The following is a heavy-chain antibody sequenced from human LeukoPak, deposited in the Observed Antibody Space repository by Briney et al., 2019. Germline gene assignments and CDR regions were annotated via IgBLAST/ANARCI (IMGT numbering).Heavy chain of an antibody. J-gene: IGHJ4*02. CDR3: AREGDSSGYYYGFDY. CDR2: IYHSGSS. V-gene: IGHV4-38-2*02. D-gene: IGHD3-22*01. Sequence: SETLSLTCTVSGYSISSGYYWGWIRQPPGKGLEWIGSIYHSGSSYYNPSLNSRVTISVDTSKNQFSLKLSSVTAADTAVYYCAREGDSSGYYYGFDYWGQGTLVTVSS. CDR1: GYSISSGYY.